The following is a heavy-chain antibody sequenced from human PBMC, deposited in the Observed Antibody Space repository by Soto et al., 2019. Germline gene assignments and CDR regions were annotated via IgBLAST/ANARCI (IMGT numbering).Heavy chain of an antibody. CDR1: GFTFSSYA. Sequence: GGSLRLSCAASGFTFSSYAMSWVRQAPGKGLEWVSAISGSGGSTYYADSVKGRFTISRDNSKNTLYLQMNSLRAEDTAVYYCAKEKFITIFGVVQQLDVWGQGTTVTVSS. V-gene: IGHV3-23*01. D-gene: IGHD3-3*01. CDR2: ISGSGGST. J-gene: IGHJ6*02. CDR3: AKEKFITIFGVVQQLDV.